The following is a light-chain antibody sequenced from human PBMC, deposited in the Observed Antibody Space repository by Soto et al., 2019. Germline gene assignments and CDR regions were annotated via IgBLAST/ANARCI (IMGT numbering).Light chain of an antibody. CDR2: AAS. CDR1: RDISSS. V-gene: IGKV1-27*01. Sequence: DVQMTQSPSSLSASVGDRVTITCRASRDISSSLAWYQQKPGKVPKLLIYAASTLHAGVQSRFSGSGSGTFLTLTINSLQPEDVATYYCQKYNSAPNTFGRGTSLEIK. CDR3: QKYNSAPNT. J-gene: IGKJ2*01.